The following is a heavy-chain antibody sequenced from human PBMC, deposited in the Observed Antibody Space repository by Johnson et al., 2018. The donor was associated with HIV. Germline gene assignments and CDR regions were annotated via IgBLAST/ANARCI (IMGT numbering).Heavy chain of an antibody. CDR3: ARGMSSGPWAGGDAFDI. J-gene: IGHJ3*02. CDR2: ITHYGREN. D-gene: IGHD3-22*01. Sequence: VQLVESGGGLVQPGGSLILSCAASGFTFSSYWMSWVRQAPGTGLERAPGKGLEWVATITHYGRENSYVHSVKGRFTISRDNAKNSLYLQLNRLSAEDTAVYYCARGMSSGPWAGGDAFDIWGQGTMVTVSS. CDR1: GFTFSSYW. V-gene: IGHV3-7*01.